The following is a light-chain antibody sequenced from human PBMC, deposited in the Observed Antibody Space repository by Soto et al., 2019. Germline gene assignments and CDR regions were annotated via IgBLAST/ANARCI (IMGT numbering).Light chain of an antibody. CDR3: AAWDDSLNGYV. CDR1: SSNIGTNA. Sequence: QSVLTQPPSASGTPGPRVTISCSGGSSNIGTNAVNWYQQLPGTAPKLLIYNNNQRPSGVPDRFSGSKSGTSASLAISGLQSEDEADYYCAAWDDSLNGYVFGTGTRSPS. V-gene: IGLV1-44*01. J-gene: IGLJ1*01. CDR2: NNN.